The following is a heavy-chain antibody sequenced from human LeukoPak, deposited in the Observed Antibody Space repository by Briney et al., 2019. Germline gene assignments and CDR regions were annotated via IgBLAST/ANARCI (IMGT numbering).Heavy chain of an antibody. D-gene: IGHD3-22*01. Sequence: PGGSLRLSCAASGFTFSSYGMHWVRQAPGKGLEWVSIISYDGSNEYYADSVKGRFTISRDNSKNTVSLQMNSLRAEDTAVYFCAKGHYYDSNGAYSYPEYWGQGTLVTVSS. CDR2: ISYDGSNE. J-gene: IGHJ4*02. V-gene: IGHV3-30*18. CDR1: GFTFSSYG. CDR3: AKGHYYDSNGAYSYPEY.